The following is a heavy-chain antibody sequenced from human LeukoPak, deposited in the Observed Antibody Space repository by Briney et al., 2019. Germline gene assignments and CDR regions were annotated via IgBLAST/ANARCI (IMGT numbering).Heavy chain of an antibody. J-gene: IGHJ4*02. D-gene: IGHD3-10*01. CDR1: GYTFTSYG. CDR2: ISAYNGNT. Sequence: ASVKVSCKASGYTFTSYGISWVRQAPGQGLEWMGWISAYNGNTNYAQKFQGRVTITADKSTSTAYMEPSSLRSEDMAVYYCARESSMVRGDHYFDYWSQGTLVTVSS. CDR3: ARESSMVRGDHYFDY. V-gene: IGHV1-18*03.